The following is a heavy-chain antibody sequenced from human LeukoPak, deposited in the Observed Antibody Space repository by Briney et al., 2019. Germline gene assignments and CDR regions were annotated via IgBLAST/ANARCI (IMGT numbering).Heavy chain of an antibody. D-gene: IGHD6-13*01. V-gene: IGHV4-4*02. CDR3: ARVTGYRIEDYFDY. CDR2: IYHSGST. Sequence: GSLRLSCAASGFTFSSYAMSWVRQPPGKGLEWIGEIYHSGSTNYNPSLKSRVTISVETSKNEFSLKLRSVTAADTAVYYCARVTGYRIEDYFDYWGQGTLVTVSS. CDR1: GFTFSSYAM. J-gene: IGHJ4*02.